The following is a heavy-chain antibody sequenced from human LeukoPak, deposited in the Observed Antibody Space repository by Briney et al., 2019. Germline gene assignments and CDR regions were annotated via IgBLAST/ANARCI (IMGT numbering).Heavy chain of an antibody. J-gene: IGHJ4*02. V-gene: IGHV3-53*01. Sequence: GGSLRLSCAASGFTVSSNYMNWVRQAPGEGLEWVSVIYGGGNIYYADSVKGRSTISRDNSKNTLYLQMNSLRAEDTAVYYCARGAGYNYPYYFDYWGQGTLVTVSS. D-gene: IGHD5-24*01. CDR3: ARGAGYNYPYYFDY. CDR1: GFTVSSNY. CDR2: IYGGGNI.